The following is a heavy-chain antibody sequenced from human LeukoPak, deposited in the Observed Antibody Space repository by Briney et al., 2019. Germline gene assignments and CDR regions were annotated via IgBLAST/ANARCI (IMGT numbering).Heavy chain of an antibody. CDR3: AREILSSWYSIGMDV. D-gene: IGHD6-13*01. Sequence: GGSLRLSCAASGFTFSSYAMHWVRQAPGKGLEWVAVTSYDGSNKYYADSVKGRFTISRDNSKNTLYLQMNSLRAEDTAVYYCAREILSSWYSIGMDVWGQGTTVTVPS. CDR2: TSYDGSNK. V-gene: IGHV3-30-3*01. J-gene: IGHJ6*02. CDR1: GFTFSSYA.